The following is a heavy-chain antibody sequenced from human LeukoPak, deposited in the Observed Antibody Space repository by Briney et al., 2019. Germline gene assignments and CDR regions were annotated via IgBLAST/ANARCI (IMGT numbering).Heavy chain of an antibody. CDR2: IYYSGST. J-gene: IGHJ4*02. V-gene: IGHV4-39*01. D-gene: IGHD3-10*01. Sequence: SETLSLTXTVSGGSISSSSYYWGRIRQPPGKGLEWIGRIYYSGSTYYNPSLKSRVTISVDTSKNQFSLKLSSVTAADTAVYYCARPRARVLLWFGESDYWGQGTLVTVSS. CDR3: ARPRARVLLWFGESDY. CDR1: GGSISSSSYY.